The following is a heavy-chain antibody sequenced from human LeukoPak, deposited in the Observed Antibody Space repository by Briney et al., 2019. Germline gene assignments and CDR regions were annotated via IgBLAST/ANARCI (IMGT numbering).Heavy chain of an antibody. CDR2: IYSGGST. CDR3: ARDPYDSSGSDY. D-gene: IGHD3-22*01. CDR1: GFTVSSNY. Sequence: GGSLRLSCAASGFTVSSNYMSWVRQAPGKGLEWVSVIYSGGSTYYADSVKGRFTIFRDNSKNTLYLQMNSLRAEDTAVYYCARDPYDSSGSDYWGQGTLVTVSS. J-gene: IGHJ4*02. V-gene: IGHV3-53*01.